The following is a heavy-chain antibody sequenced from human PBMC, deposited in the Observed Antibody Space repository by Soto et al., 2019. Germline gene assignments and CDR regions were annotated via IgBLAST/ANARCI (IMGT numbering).Heavy chain of an antibody. Sequence: SGPTLVNPTQTLTLTCTFSEFSLSTSGVGVGWIRQPPGKALEWLALIYWDDDKRYSPSLKSRLTITKDTSKNQVVLTMTNMDPVDTATYYCAHSVAASPGLGNWFDPWGQGTLVTVSS. J-gene: IGHJ5*02. CDR3: AHSVAASPGLGNWFDP. CDR2: IYWDDDK. CDR1: EFSLSTSGVG. V-gene: IGHV2-5*02. D-gene: IGHD6-13*01.